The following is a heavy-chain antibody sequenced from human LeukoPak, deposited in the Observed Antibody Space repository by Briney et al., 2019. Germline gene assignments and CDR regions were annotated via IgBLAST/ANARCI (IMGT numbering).Heavy chain of an antibody. J-gene: IGHJ3*02. CDR2: IYYSGST. CDR1: GGSISSYY. V-gene: IGHV4-59*08. Sequence: MPSETLSLTCTVSGGSISSYYWSWVRQPPGKGLEWIGYIYYSGSTNYNPSLKSRVTISIGTSKNQFSLKLSSVTAADTAVYYCARRNDFGIWGQGTMVTVSS. CDR3: ARRNDFGI.